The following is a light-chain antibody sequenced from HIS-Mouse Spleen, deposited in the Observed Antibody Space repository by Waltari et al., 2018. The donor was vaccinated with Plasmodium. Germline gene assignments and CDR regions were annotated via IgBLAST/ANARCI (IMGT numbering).Light chain of an antibody. Sequence: DIQMTQSPSSLSASVGDRVPIPCQASQAISNYLNWYQQKPGKAPKLLIYDASNLETGVPSRFSGSGSGTDFTFTISSLQPEDIATYYCQQYDNLPYTFGQGTKLEIK. CDR2: DAS. CDR3: QQYDNLPYT. CDR1: QAISNY. V-gene: IGKV1-33*01. J-gene: IGKJ2*01.